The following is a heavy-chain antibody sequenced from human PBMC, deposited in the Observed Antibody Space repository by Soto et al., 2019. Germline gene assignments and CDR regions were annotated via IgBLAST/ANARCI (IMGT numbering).Heavy chain of an antibody. CDR2: TYYRSKWYN. CDR1: GDSVSSNSAA. J-gene: IGHJ4*02. CDR3: ARTPDIVVVVAATPLSPFDS. V-gene: IGHV6-1*01. Sequence: SQTLSLTCAISGDSVSSNSAAWNWIRQSPSRGLEWLGRTYYRSKWYNDYAVSVKSRITINPDTSKNQFSLQLNSVTPEDTAVYYCARTPDIVVVVAATPLSPFDSWGQGTLVTAPQ. D-gene: IGHD2-15*01.